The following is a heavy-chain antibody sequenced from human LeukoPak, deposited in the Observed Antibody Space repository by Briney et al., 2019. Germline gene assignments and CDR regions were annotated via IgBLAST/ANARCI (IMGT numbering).Heavy chain of an antibody. J-gene: IGHJ3*02. CDR2: ISYDGSNK. CDR1: GFTFSSYC. Sequence: GGSLRLSCAASGFTFSSYCMHWVRQAPGKGLEWVAVISYDGSNKYYADSVKGRFTISRDNSKNTLYLQMKSLRAEDTAVYYCAKDDRSTDAFDIWGQGTMVTVSS. CDR3: AKDDRSTDAFDI. V-gene: IGHV3-30*18.